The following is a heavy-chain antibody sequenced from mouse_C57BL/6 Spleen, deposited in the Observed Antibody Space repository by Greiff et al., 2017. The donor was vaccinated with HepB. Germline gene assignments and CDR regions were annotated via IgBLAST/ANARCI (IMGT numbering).Heavy chain of an antibody. J-gene: IGHJ3*01. D-gene: IGHD1-1*01. V-gene: IGHV1-78*01. CDR3: ARPHYYGSSYSWFAY. Sequence: QVQLQQSDAELVKPGASVKISCKVSGYTFTDHTIHWMKQRPEQGLEWIGYIYPRDGSTKYNEKFKGKATLTADKSSSTAYMQLNSLTSEDSAVYFCARPHYYGSSYSWFAYWGQGTLVTVSA. CDR2: IYPRDGST. CDR1: GYTFTDHT.